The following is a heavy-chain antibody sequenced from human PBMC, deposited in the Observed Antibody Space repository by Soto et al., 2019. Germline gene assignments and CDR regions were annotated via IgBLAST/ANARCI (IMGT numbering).Heavy chain of an antibody. CDR2: INHSGST. Sequence: SETLSLTCAVYGGSFSGYYWSWIRQPPGKGLEWIGEINHSGSTNYNPSLKSRVTISVDTSKNQFSLKLSSVTAADTAVYYCATHRRGAPFDYWGQGTLVTVSS. J-gene: IGHJ4*02. V-gene: IGHV4-34*01. CDR3: ATHRRGAPFDY. D-gene: IGHD3-16*01. CDR1: GGSFSGYY.